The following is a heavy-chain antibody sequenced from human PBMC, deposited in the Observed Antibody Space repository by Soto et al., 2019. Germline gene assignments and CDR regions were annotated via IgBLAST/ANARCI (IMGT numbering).Heavy chain of an antibody. CDR1: GGSISSGDYY. Sequence: SETMSLTCTVSGGSISSGDYYWSWIRKPPGKGLEWIGYIYYSGSTYYNPSLKSRVTISVDTSKNQFSLKLSSVTAADTAVYYCARDLSPYDFWSGYFTPYYYGMDVWGQGTTVTVSS. J-gene: IGHJ6*02. D-gene: IGHD3-3*01. CDR3: ARDLSPYDFWSGYFTPYYYGMDV. CDR2: IYYSGST. V-gene: IGHV4-30-4*01.